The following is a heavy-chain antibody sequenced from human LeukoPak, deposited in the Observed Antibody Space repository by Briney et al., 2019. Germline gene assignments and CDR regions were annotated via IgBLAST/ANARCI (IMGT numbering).Heavy chain of an antibody. CDR1: GGSFSRYY. V-gene: IGHV4-34*01. D-gene: IGHD6-6*01. Sequence: PSETLSLTCAVYGGSFSRYYWSWIRQPPGKGLEWIGEINHSGSTNYNPSLKSRVTISVDTSKNQFSLKLSSVTAADTAVYYCARLQLVRTGYYYYYMDVWGKGTTVTVSS. CDR2: INHSGST. J-gene: IGHJ6*03. CDR3: ARLQLVRTGYYYYYMDV.